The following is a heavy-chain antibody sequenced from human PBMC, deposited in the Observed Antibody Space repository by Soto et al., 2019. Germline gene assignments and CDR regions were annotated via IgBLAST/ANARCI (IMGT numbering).Heavy chain of an antibody. CDR2: ISWNSGSI. J-gene: IGHJ3*02. CDR3: AKVGSGSYYGGFAGAFDI. D-gene: IGHD1-26*01. V-gene: IGHV3-9*01. Sequence: EVQLVESGGGLVQPGRSLRLSCAASGFTFDDYAMHWVRQAPGKGLEWVSGISWNSGSIGYADSVKGRFTISRDNAKNSLYLQMNSLRAEDTALYYCAKVGSGSYYGGFAGAFDIWGQGTMVTVSS. CDR1: GFTFDDYA.